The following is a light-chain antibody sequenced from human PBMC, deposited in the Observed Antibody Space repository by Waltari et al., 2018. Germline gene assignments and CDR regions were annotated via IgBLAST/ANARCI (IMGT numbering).Light chain of an antibody. CDR1: QTIDNY. CDR3: QQRRNWPPT. CDR2: DAS. Sequence: DIQMTQSPSTLSASVGDRVTIPCRASQTIDNYLAWYQQKPGEAPKVMIYDASTLETGVPSRFSGSGFGTDFSLTISSLEPEDFAHYYCQQRRNWPPTFGQGTSVE. J-gene: IGKJ2*01. V-gene: IGKV1-5*01.